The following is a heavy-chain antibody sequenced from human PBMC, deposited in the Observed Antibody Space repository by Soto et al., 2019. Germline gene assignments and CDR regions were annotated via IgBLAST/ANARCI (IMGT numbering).Heavy chain of an antibody. D-gene: IGHD5-12*01. CDR3: AVGVATSIFDY. Sequence: SVKVSCKASGYTFTTYDISWVRQAPGQGLEWMGGIIPIFGTANYAQKFQGRVTITADESTSTAYMELSSLRSEDTAVYYCAVGVATSIFDYWGQGTLVTVSS. V-gene: IGHV1-69*13. CDR2: IIPIFGTA. J-gene: IGHJ4*02. CDR1: GYTFTTYD.